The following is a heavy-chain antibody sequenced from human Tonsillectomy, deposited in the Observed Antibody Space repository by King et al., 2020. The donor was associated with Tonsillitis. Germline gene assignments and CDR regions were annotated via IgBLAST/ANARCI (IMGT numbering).Heavy chain of an antibody. CDR2: IYWNDDK. J-gene: IGHJ5*02. D-gene: IGHD5-18*01. CDR3: AHRHAYGYAFCWFDP. CDR1: GFSLSTSGVG. Sequence: ITLKESGPTLVNPTQTLTLTCTFSGFSLSTSGVGVGWIRQPPGKALEWLALIYWNDDKRYNPSLKSRLTITKDTSKNQVVLTMTNMDPVDTATYYCAHRHAYGYAFCWFDPWGQGTLVTVSS. V-gene: IGHV2-5*01.